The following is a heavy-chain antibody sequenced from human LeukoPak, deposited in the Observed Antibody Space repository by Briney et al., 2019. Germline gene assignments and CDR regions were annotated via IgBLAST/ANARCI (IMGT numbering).Heavy chain of an antibody. CDR2: IIPILGIA. CDR1: GGTXSSYA. CDR3: ARGGTYSRGLLVY. J-gene: IGHJ4*02. D-gene: IGHD1-26*01. V-gene: IGHV1-69*04. Sequence: SVKVSCKASGGTXSSYAISWVRQAPGQGLEWMGRIIPILGIANYAQKFQGRVTMTTDTSTSTAYMELRSLRSDDTAVYYCARGGTYSRGLLVYWGQGTLVTVSS.